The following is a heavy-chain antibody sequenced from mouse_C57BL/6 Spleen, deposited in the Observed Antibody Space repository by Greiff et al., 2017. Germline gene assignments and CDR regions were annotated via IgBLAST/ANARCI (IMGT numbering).Heavy chain of an antibody. CDR1: GYSFTDYN. Sequence: EVKLMESGPELVKPGASVKISCKASGYSFTDYNMNWVKQSNGKSLEWIGVINPNYGTTSYNQKFKGKATLTVDQSSSTAYMQLNSLTSEDSAVYYCAREGYGNYAMDYWGQGTSVTVSS. CDR2: INPNYGTT. CDR3: AREGYGNYAMDY. J-gene: IGHJ4*01. D-gene: IGHD2-10*02. V-gene: IGHV1-39*01.